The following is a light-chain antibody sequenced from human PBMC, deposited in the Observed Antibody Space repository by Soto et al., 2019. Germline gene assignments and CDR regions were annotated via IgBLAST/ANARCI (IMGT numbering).Light chain of an antibody. CDR2: DVN. V-gene: IGLV2-11*01. CDR3: CSYAGRSTSV. J-gene: IGLJ1*01. Sequence: ALTQPRSVSGSPGQSVTISCTGTSSDVGGYDSVSWYQQHPGKAPKLMIYDVNKWPSGVPDRFSGSKSGNTASLTISGLQADDEADYYCCSYAGRSTSVFGTGTKVTVL. CDR1: SSDVGGYDS.